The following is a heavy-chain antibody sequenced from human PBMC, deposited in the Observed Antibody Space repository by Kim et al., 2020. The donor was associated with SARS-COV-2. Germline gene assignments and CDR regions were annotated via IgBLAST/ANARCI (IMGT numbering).Heavy chain of an antibody. CDR2: IWYDGSNK. Sequence: GGSLRLSCAASGFTFSSYGMHWVRQAPGKGLEWVAVIWYDGSNKYYADSVKGRFTISRDNSKNTLYLQMNSLRAEDTAVYYCARDRRSYGSLDLGYFDYWGQGTLVTVSS. V-gene: IGHV3-33*01. CDR1: GFTFSSYG. D-gene: IGHD5-18*01. J-gene: IGHJ4*02. CDR3: ARDRRSYGSLDLGYFDY.